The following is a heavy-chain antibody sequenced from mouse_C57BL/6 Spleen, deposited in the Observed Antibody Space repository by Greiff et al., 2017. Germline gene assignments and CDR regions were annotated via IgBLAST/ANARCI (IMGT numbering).Heavy chain of an antibody. D-gene: IGHD1-1*01. CDR3: ARGYYYGSSYVEYYAMDY. CDR1: GFTFSDYG. CDR2: ISSGSSTI. V-gene: IGHV5-17*01. J-gene: IGHJ4*01. Sequence: EVHLVESGGGLVKPGGSLKLSCAASGFTFSDYGMHWVRQAPEKGLEWVAYISSGSSTIYYADTVKGRFTISRDNAKNTLFLQMTSLRSEDTAMYDCARGYYYGSSYVEYYAMDYWGQGTSVTVAS.